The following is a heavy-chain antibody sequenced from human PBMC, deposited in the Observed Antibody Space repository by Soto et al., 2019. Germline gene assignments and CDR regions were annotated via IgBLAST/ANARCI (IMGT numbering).Heavy chain of an antibody. CDR2: MSYDGSNK. CDR1: GFTFSSYA. Sequence: QVQLVESGGGVVQPGRSLRISCAASGFTFSSYAMHWVRQAPGKGLEWVAVMSYDGSNKYYADSVKGRFTISRDNSKNTLYLQMNSLRAEDTAVYYCARDKSPYSSGWHNRHFDYWGQGTLVTVSS. V-gene: IGHV3-30-3*01. J-gene: IGHJ4*02. D-gene: IGHD6-19*01. CDR3: ARDKSPYSSGWHNRHFDY.